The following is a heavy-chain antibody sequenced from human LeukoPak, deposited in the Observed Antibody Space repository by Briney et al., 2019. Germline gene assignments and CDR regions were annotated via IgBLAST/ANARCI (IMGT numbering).Heavy chain of an antibody. V-gene: IGHV3-33*08. Sequence: GGSLRLSCAASGFTFSSYWMSWVRQAPGKGLEWVAVIYYDGSDKYYVDSVEGRFAVSRDNSKNTLYLQMNNLRVEDTAVYHCARDRSQHYFDYWGQGTLVTVSS. CDR1: GFTFSSYW. CDR3: ARDRSQHYFDY. CDR2: IYYDGSDK. D-gene: IGHD5-18*01. J-gene: IGHJ4*02.